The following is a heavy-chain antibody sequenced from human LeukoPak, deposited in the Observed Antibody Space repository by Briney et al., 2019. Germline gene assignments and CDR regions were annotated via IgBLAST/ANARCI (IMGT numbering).Heavy chain of an antibody. CDR1: GYTFTSYG. J-gene: IGHJ6*03. CDR3: ARWGPSYDFWSGYSLAYYYYYMDV. V-gene: IGHV1-18*01. Sequence: AAVKVSFKASGYTFTSYGISWVRQAPGQGRGWMGWISAYNGNTNYAQKLQGRVTMTTDTSTSTAYMELRSLRSDDTAVYYCARWGPSYDFWSGYSLAYYYYYMDVWGKGTTVTVSS. CDR2: ISAYNGNT. D-gene: IGHD3-3*01.